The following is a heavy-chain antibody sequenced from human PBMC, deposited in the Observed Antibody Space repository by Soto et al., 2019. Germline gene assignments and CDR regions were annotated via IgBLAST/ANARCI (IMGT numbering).Heavy chain of an antibody. CDR1: GYSFTSYW. CDR2: IYPGDSDT. Sequence: AESLRISCKGSGYSFTSYWIGWVRQMPGKGLEWMGIIYPGDSDTRYSPSFQGQVTISADKSISTAYLQWSSLKASDTAMYYCARRSRLVYCNGGSCYRWYFDLWSRGTLVIGSS. D-gene: IGHD2-15*01. CDR3: ARRSRLVYCNGGSCYRWYFDL. V-gene: IGHV5-51*01. J-gene: IGHJ2*01.